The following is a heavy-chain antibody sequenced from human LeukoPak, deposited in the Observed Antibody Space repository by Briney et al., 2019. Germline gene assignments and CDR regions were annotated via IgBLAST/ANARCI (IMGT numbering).Heavy chain of an antibody. CDR1: GFTFSSYA. V-gene: IGHV3-30*02. CDR3: ARGTPSSSGWLYYGMDV. D-gene: IGHD6-19*01. CDR2: IRYDGSNK. J-gene: IGHJ6*02. Sequence: QTGGSLRLSCAASGFTFSSYAMSWVRQAPGKGLEWVAFIRYDGSNKYYADSVKGRFTISRDNSKNTLYLQMNSLRAEGTAVYYCARGTPSSSGWLYYGMDVWGQGTTVTVSS.